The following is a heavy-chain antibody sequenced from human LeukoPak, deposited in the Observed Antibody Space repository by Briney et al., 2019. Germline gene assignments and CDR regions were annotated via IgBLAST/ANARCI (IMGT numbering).Heavy chain of an antibody. J-gene: IGHJ4*02. CDR2: ISYDGSNK. CDR3: ATEGSFDY. Sequence: GGSLRLSCAASGFTFSSYAMHWVRPAPGKGLEWVAVISYDGSNKYYADSVKGRLTISRDTSKNTLDLRMISLRAEAAAVYYCATEGSFDYWGQGTLVTVSS. V-gene: IGHV3-30*04. CDR1: GFTFSSYA.